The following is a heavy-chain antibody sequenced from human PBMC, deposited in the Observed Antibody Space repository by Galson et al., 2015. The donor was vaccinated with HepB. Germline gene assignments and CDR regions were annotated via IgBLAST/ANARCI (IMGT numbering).Heavy chain of an antibody. CDR3: ARAARKVYYYYGMDV. J-gene: IGHJ6*02. Sequence: CKASGYTFTSYDINWVRQATGQGLEWMGWMNPNSGNTGYAQKFQGRVTMTRNTSISTAYMELSSLRSEDTAVYYCARAARKVYYYYGMDVWGQGTTVAVSS. CDR1: GYTFTSYD. CDR2: MNPNSGNT. V-gene: IGHV1-8*01.